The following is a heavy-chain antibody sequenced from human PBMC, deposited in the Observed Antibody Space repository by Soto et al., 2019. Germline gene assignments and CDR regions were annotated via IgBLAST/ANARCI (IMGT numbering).Heavy chain of an antibody. J-gene: IGHJ4*02. CDR3: ARGGGLTGYYN. CDR1: GFTFSSYD. Sequence: GVSLRLSCAASGFTFSSYDMYWVRQATGKGLEWVSAIGTAGDTYYPGSVKGRFTISRENAKNSLYLQMNSLRAGDTAVYYCARGGGLTGYYNWGQGTLVTSPQ. CDR2: IGTAGDT. D-gene: IGHD3-9*01. V-gene: IGHV3-13*01.